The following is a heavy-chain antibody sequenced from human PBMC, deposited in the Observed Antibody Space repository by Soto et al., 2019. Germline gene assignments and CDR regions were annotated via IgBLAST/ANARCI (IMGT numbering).Heavy chain of an antibody. J-gene: IGHJ4*02. D-gene: IGHD6-13*01. CDR1: GYTFTSYA. CDR2: INAGNGNT. Sequence: ASVKVSCKASGYTFTSYAMHWVRQAPGQRLEWMGWINAGNGNTKYSQKFQGRVTITRDTSASTAYMELSSLRSEDTAVYYCARGSGSSAGEIDYWGQGTLVTVSS. V-gene: IGHV1-3*01. CDR3: ARGSGSSAGEIDY.